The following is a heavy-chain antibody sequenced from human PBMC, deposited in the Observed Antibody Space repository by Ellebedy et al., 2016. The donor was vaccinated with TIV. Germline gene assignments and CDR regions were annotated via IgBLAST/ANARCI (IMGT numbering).Heavy chain of an antibody. D-gene: IGHD2-2*01. Sequence: GESLKISXAASGFTFSGYWMHWVRQAPGKGLVWVSRINSDGSRTTYADSVKGRFTISRDNAKNTLHLQMNNLRAEDTAVYYCARDTCFSTSCYSDYWGQGALVTVSS. CDR1: GFTFSGYW. CDR2: INSDGSRT. J-gene: IGHJ4*01. V-gene: IGHV3-74*01. CDR3: ARDTCFSTSCYSDY.